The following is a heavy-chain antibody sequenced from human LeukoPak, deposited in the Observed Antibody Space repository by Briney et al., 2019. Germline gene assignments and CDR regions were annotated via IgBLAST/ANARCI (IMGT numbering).Heavy chain of an antibody. D-gene: IGHD2-21*01. CDR1: LFTLRNYA. Sequence: PGGSLSLSRTLSLFTLRNYAMTGVRQGPPRGREAVSSGSTNGTTHYANSTKGRFTITRDNSKYTLYLRMNSLRAEDTSGDYCAKLGHGGYYSYMDVWGKGTTVTVSS. CDR2: GSTNGTT. V-gene: IGHV3-23*01. J-gene: IGHJ6*03. CDR3: AKLGHGGYYSYMDV.